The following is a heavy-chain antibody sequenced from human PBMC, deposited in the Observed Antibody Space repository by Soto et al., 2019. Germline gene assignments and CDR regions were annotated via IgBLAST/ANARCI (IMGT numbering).Heavy chain of an antibody. J-gene: IGHJ4*02. CDR2: IYYSGST. D-gene: IGHD3-22*01. CDR3: ARQPYDSSGYYIYYFDY. V-gene: IGHV4-39*01. Sequence: GLERIGSIYYSGSTYYNPSLKSRVTISVDTSKNQFSLKLSSVTAADTAVYYCARQPYDSSGYYIYYFDYWGQGTLVTVS.